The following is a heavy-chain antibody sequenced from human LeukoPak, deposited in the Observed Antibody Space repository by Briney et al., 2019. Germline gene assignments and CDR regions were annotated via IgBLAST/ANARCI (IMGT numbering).Heavy chain of an antibody. CDR3: AKGRRYDILTGYYVSEDDP. CDR2: IRYDGSNK. V-gene: IGHV3-30*02. J-gene: IGHJ5*02. D-gene: IGHD3-9*01. Sequence: GGSLRLSCAASGFTFSSYGMHWVRQAPGKGLEWVAFIRYDGSNKYYADSVKGRFTISRDNSKNTVYLQMNGLRAEDTAVYYCAKGRRYDILTGYYVSEDDPWGQGTLVTVSS. CDR1: GFTFSSYG.